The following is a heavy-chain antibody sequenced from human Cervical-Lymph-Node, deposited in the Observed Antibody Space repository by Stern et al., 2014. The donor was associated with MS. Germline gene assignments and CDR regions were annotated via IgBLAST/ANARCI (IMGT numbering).Heavy chain of an antibody. J-gene: IGHJ4*02. D-gene: IGHD3-22*01. Sequence: QVQLQESGPGLVKPSETLSLTCTVSGDSINDYYWSWVRQPPGKGLEWIGYVYHSGSTNYNPSLKSRVTMSVDSAKNLFSLKLNSVTAADSAVYYCARHSGYQGLDYWGQGTLVTVSS. V-gene: IGHV4-59*01. CDR2: VYHSGST. CDR1: GDSINDYY. CDR3: ARHSGYQGLDY.